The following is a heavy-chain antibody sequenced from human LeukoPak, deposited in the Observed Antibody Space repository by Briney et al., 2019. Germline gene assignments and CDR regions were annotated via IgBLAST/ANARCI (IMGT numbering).Heavy chain of an antibody. D-gene: IGHD5-18*01. V-gene: IGHV4-39*07. CDR1: GGSISSSSYY. J-gene: IGHJ4*02. CDR3: ARIQRPGDTAMPPLFDF. CDR2: IYYSGST. Sequence: SETLSLTCTVSGGSISSSSYYWGWIRQPPGKGLEWIGSIYYSGSTYYNPSLKSRVTISVDTSKNQFSLKLSSVTAADTAVYYCARIQRPGDTAMPPLFDFWGQGTLVTVSA.